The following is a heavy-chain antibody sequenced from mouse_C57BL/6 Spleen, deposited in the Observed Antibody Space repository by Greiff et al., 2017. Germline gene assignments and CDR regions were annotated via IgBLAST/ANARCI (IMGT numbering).Heavy chain of an antibody. CDR1: GFNIKDYY. CDR3: TTPITTVTDY. D-gene: IGHD1-1*01. CDR2: MDPEDGET. Sequence: VQLQQSGAELVRPGASVKLSCPASGFNIKDYYMHWVKQRPEQGLELIGRMDPEDGETEYAPKFQGKATMTADTSSNTAYLQLSSLTSEDTAVYYCTTPITTVTDYWGQGTTLTVSS. J-gene: IGHJ2*01. V-gene: IGHV14-1*01.